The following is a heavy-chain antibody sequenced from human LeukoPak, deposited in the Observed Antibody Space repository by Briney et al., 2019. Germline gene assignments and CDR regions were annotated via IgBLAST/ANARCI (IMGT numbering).Heavy chain of an antibody. J-gene: IGHJ4*02. V-gene: IGHV3-48*03. D-gene: IGHD4/OR15-4a*01. CDR2: ISSSGSTI. CDR3: AREGASLGYYFDY. CDR1: GFTFSSYE. Sequence: GGSLRLSCAAPGFTFSSYEMNWVRQAPGKGLEWVPYISSSGSTIYYADSVKGRFTISRDNAKNSLYLQMNSLRAEDTAVYYCAREGASLGYYFDYWGQGTLVTVSS.